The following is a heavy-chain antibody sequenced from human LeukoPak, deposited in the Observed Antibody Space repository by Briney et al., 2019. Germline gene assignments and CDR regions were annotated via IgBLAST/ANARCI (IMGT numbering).Heavy chain of an antibody. CDR1: GGTFSSYA. CDR3: ASQLGSSSFYYYYYMDV. J-gene: IGHJ6*03. CDR2: IIPIFGTA. D-gene: IGHD6-6*01. V-gene: IGHV1-69*06. Sequence: ASVKVSCKASGGTFSSYAISWVRQAPGQGLEWMGGIIPIFGTANYAQKFQGRVTITADKSTSTAYMELSSLRSEDTAVYYCASQLGSSSFYYYYYMDVWGKGTTVTVSS.